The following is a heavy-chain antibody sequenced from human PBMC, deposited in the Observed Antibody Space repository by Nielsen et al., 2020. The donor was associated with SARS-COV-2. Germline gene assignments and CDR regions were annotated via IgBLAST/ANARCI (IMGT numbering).Heavy chain of an antibody. D-gene: IGHD2-2*01. J-gene: IGHJ5*02. CDR2: INHSGST. CDR3: ARIIVVVPAARWFDP. Sequence: SETLSLTCAVYSGSFSGYYWSWIRQPPGKGLEWIGEINHSGSTNYNPSLKSRVTMSVDTSKNQFSLKLSSVTAADTAVYYCARIIVVVPAARWFDPWGQGTLVTVSS. V-gene: IGHV4-34*01. CDR1: SGSFSGYY.